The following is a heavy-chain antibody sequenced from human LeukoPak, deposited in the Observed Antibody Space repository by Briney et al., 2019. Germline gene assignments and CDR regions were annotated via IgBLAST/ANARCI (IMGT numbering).Heavy chain of an antibody. CDR1: GYTFTGYY. J-gene: IGHJ3*02. V-gene: IGHV1-2*02. D-gene: IGHD2-15*01. Sequence: ASVKVSCMASGYTFTGYYMHWVRQAPGQGLEWMGWINPNSGGTNYAQKFQGRVTMTRDTSISTAYMELSRLRSDDTAVYYCARDRGGWSAFDIWGQGTMVTVSS. CDR2: INPNSGGT. CDR3: ARDRGGWSAFDI.